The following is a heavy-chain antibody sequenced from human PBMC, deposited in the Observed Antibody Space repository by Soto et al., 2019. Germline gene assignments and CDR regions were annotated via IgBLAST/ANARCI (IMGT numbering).Heavy chain of an antibody. J-gene: IGHJ4*02. V-gene: IGHV3-33*01. D-gene: IGHD4-17*01. CDR2: IWYDGSNK. CDR3: ARGNYGDYGYFDY. Sequence: QVRLVESGGGVVQPGRSLRLSCAASGFTFSSYGMHWVRQAPGKGLEWVAVIWYDGSNKYYADSVKGRFTISRDNSKNTLYLQMNSLRAEDTAVYYCARGNYGDYGYFDYWGQGTLVTVSS. CDR1: GFTFSSYG.